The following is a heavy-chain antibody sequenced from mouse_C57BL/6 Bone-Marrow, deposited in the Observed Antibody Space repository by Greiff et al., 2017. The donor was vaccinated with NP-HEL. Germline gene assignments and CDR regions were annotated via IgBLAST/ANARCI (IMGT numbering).Heavy chain of an antibody. D-gene: IGHD2-4*01. Sequence: DVLLVESEAGLVQPGSSMKLSCTASGFTFSDYYMAWVRQVPEKGLEWVANINSDGSSTYYLDSLKGRFIISRVNAKNILYLQMSSLKSEDTATYYCAREGGLRRRTYAMDYWGQGTSVTVSS. CDR2: INSDGSST. CDR3: AREGGLRRRTYAMDY. CDR1: GFTFSDYY. V-gene: IGHV5-16*01. J-gene: IGHJ4*01.